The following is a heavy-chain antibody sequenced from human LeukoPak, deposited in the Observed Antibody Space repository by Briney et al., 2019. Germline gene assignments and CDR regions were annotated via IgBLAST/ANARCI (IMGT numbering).Heavy chain of an antibody. V-gene: IGHV1-46*01. Sequence: ASVKVSCKASGYTFTSYYMHWVRQAPGQGLEWMGIINPSGGSTSYAQKFQGRVTMTRDTSTSTAYMELSRLRSDDTAVYYCARESPNLPYYYDSSGYLNWGQGTLVTVSS. CDR2: INPSGGST. CDR1: GYTFTSYY. J-gene: IGHJ4*02. CDR3: ARESPNLPYYYDSSGYLN. D-gene: IGHD3-22*01.